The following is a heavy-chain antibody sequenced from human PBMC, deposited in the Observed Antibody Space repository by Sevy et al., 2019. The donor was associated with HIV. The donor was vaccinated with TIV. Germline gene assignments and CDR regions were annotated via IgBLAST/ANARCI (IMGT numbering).Heavy chain of an antibody. D-gene: IGHD1-1*01. V-gene: IGHV4-59*08. CDR1: TGSITSYW. J-gene: IGHJ4*02. CDR3: AGKTAWGRDYS. Sequence: SETLSLTCTVSTGSITSYWWTWIRQPPGKGLEWIANIHHNGNTNYNPSLKSRVTISVDTSKSQFSLRRSSVTAADTAMYYWAGKTAWGRDYSWGQGTRVTVSS. CDR2: IHHNGNT.